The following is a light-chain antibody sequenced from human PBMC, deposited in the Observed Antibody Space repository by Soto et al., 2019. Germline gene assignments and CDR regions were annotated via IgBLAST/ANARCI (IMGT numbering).Light chain of an antibody. Sequence: DIQMTQSPSSLSASVGDRVTITCRASQGSSNYLAWYQQKPGKVPMLLIYAASTLQSGVPSRFSGSGSGTDFTLTIISLQPEDGGTYYCQKYRGAPFTFGPGTKVDIK. CDR2: AAS. J-gene: IGKJ3*01. CDR3: QKYRGAPFT. CDR1: QGSSNY. V-gene: IGKV1-27*01.